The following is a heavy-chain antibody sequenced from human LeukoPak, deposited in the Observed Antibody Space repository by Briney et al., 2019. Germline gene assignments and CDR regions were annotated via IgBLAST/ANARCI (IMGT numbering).Heavy chain of an antibody. CDR1: GGSISSGGYY. CDR2: IYTSGST. V-gene: IGHV4-61*02. J-gene: IGHJ6*02. CDR3: ARAPVFFWGMDV. Sequence: SETLSLTCTVSGGSISSGGYYWSWIRQPAGKGLEWIGRIYTSGSTNYNPSLKSRVTMSVDTSKNQFSLKLSSVTAADTAVYYCARAPVFFWGMDVWGQGTTVTVSS. D-gene: IGHD3-3*01.